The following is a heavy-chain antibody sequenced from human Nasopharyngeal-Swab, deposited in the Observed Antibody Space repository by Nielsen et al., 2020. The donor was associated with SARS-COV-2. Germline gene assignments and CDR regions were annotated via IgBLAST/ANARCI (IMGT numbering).Heavy chain of an antibody. D-gene: IGHD3-3*01. CDR3: ARAIFGVVIIFNYYYMDV. Sequence: WIRQPPGKGLEWIGEINHSGSTNYNPSLKGRVTISVDTSKNQFSLKLSSVTAADTAAYYCARAIFGVVIIFNYYYMDVWGKGTTVTVSS. V-gene: IGHV4-34*01. J-gene: IGHJ6*03. CDR2: INHSGST.